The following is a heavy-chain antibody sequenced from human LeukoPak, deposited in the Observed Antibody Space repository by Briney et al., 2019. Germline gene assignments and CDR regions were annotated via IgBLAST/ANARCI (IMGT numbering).Heavy chain of an antibody. CDR1: GYTFTSYD. CDR2: MNPNSGNT. CDR3: AINTIFGVVIQIFDY. D-gene: IGHD3-3*01. J-gene: IGHJ4*02. Sequence: ASVTVSFKASGYTFTSYDINWVRQATGQGLEWMGWMNPNSGNTGYAQKFQGRVTMTRNTSISTAYMELSSLRSEDTAVYYCAINTIFGVVIQIFDYWGQGTLVTVSS. V-gene: IGHV1-8*01.